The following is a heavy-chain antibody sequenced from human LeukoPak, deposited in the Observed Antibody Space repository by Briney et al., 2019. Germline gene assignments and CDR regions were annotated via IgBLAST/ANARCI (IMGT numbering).Heavy chain of an antibody. Sequence: SGPTLVNPTQTLTLTCTFSGFSLSTSGVGVGCIRHPPGKTLKWLAHVYWNDDKRCRPSLKSRLTIRKDPSKNQVVLRSNNLYPVNTATYYCANSNYYYDSSGMSLLFDYWGQGTLVTVSS. J-gene: IGHJ4*02. CDR2: VYWNDDK. V-gene: IGHV2-5*01. CDR3: ANSNYYYDSSGMSLLFDY. CDR1: GFSLSTSGVG. D-gene: IGHD3-22*01.